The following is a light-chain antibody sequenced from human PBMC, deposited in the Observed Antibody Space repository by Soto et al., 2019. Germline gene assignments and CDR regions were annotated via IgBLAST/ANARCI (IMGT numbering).Light chain of an antibody. CDR3: QHYNSYSEA. V-gene: IGKV1-5*03. J-gene: IGKJ1*01. CDR1: QTISSW. Sequence: DIQMTQSPSTLSGSVGDRVTVTCRASQTISSWLAWYQQKPWKAPKLLIYKASTLKSGVPSRFSGSGSGTEFTLTISSLQPDDFETYYCQHYNSYSEAFGQGTKVDTK. CDR2: KAS.